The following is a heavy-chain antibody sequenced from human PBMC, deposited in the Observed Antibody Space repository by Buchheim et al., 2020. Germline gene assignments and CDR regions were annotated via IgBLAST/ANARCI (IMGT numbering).Heavy chain of an antibody. J-gene: IGHJ6*02. CDR1: GGSFSGYY. V-gene: IGHV4-34*01. Sequence: QVQLQQWGAGLLKPSETLSLTCAVYGGSFSGYYWSWIRQPPGKGLEWIGEINHSGSTNYNPSLKSRVTISVDTSKNQFSLKLSSVTAADTAVYYCARDFTMIVWSLDYYYGMDVWGQGTT. CDR2: INHSGST. D-gene: IGHD3-22*01. CDR3: ARDFTMIVWSLDYYYGMDV.